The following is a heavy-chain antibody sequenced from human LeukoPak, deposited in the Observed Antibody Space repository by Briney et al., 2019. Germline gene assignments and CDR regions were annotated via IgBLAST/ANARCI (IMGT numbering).Heavy chain of an antibody. V-gene: IGHV1-58*01. CDR2: IVVGSGNT. D-gene: IGHD2-2*01. CDR3: AASGPAAGDTYYYYYMDV. J-gene: IGHJ6*03. CDR1: GFTSTSSA. Sequence: SVKVSCKASGFTSTSSAVQWVRQARGQRLEWIGWIVVGSGNTNYAQKFQERVTITRDMSTSTAYMELSSLRSEDTAVYYCAASGPAAGDTYYYYYMDVWGKGATVTVSS.